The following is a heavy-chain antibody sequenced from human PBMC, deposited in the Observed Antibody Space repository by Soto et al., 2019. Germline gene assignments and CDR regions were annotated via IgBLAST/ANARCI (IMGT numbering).Heavy chain of an antibody. V-gene: IGHV1-3*05. CDR1: GYTFTSYA. Sequence: QVQLVQSGAEEKKPGASVKVSCKASGYTFTSYAMHWVRQPPGQRLEWMGWINAGNGNTKYSQKFQGRVTITRDTSESTSYMELSSLRSEDTAVYYCARGLPLAADYWGQGTLVTVSS. CDR3: ARGLPLAADY. CDR2: INAGNGNT. J-gene: IGHJ4*02.